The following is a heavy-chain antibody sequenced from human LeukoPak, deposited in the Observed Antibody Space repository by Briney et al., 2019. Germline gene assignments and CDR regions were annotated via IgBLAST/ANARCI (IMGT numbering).Heavy chain of an antibody. V-gene: IGHV3-48*02. Sequence: GGSLRLSCAASGFTFSSYRMNWVRQAPGKGLEWVSYITSSSSTIYYADSVKGRFTISRDNAKNSLYLQMNSLRDEDTAVYYCAREYCSSTSCYESEYFQHWGQGTLVTVSS. CDR1: GFTFSSYR. D-gene: IGHD2-2*01. CDR3: AREYCSSTSCYESEYFQH. J-gene: IGHJ1*01. CDR2: ITSSSSTI.